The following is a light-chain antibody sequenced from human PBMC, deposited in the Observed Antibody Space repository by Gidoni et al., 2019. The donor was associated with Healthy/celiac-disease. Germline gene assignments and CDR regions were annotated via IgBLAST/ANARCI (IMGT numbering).Light chain of an antibody. CDR2: QDS. CDR3: QAWDSSTVV. V-gene: IGLV3-1*01. Sequence: SYELTQPPSLSVSPGQTASITCSGDKLGDKYACWYQQKPGQSLVLVIYQDSKRPSGIPERFSGSNSGNTATLTISGTQAMDEADYYCQAWDSSTVVFGGGTKLTVL. J-gene: IGLJ2*01. CDR1: KLGDKY.